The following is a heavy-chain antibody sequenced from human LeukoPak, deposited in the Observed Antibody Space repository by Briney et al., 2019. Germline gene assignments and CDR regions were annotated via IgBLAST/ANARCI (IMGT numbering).Heavy chain of an antibody. V-gene: IGHV4-34*01. Sequence: PSETLSLTCAVYGGSFSGYYWSWIRQPPGKGLEWIGEINHSGSTNYNPSLKSRVTISVDTSKNQFSLKLSSVTAADTAVYYCARRRGVPAAIKYWGQGTLVTVSS. CDR2: INHSGST. CDR1: GGSFSGYY. CDR3: ARRRGVPAAIKY. J-gene: IGHJ4*02. D-gene: IGHD2-2*01.